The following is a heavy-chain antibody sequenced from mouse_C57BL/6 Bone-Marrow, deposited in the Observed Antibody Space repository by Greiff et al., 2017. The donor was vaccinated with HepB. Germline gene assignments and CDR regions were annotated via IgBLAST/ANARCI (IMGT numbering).Heavy chain of an antibody. CDR1: GFNIKDDY. CDR3: TTGLRRRTWFAY. Sequence: VQLKQSGAELVRPGASVKLSCTVSGFNIKDDYMHWVKQRPEQGLEWIGWIDPENGDTEYASKFQGKATITADTSSNTAYLQLSSLTSEDTAVYYCTTGLRRRTWFAYWGQGTLVTVSA. CDR2: IDPENGDT. D-gene: IGHD2-2*01. J-gene: IGHJ3*01. V-gene: IGHV14-4*01.